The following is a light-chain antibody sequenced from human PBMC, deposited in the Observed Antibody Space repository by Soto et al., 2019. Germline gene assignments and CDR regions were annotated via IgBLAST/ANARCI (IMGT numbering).Light chain of an antibody. CDR2: GAS. CDR3: QQYNNWTPIT. V-gene: IGKV3-20*01. Sequence: EIVLTKSPGTLSSSKGERTTLSCRASQSVSSSYLAWYQQKPGQAPRLLIYGASNRATGIPDRFSGSGSGTDFTLTISRLEPEDFAVYYCQQYNNWTPITFGQGTRLEIK. CDR1: QSVSSSY. J-gene: IGKJ5*01.